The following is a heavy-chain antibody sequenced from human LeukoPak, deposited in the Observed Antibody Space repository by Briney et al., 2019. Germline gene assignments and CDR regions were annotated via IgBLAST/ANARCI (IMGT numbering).Heavy chain of an antibody. D-gene: IGHD2-2*01. Sequence: ASVKVSCKASGYTFTSLYMHWVRQAPGQGLEWMGIINPSGGRASYAQKFQERVTITRDMSTSTAYMELSSLRSEDTAVYYCARSPTKRVPEDYWGQGTLVTVSS. J-gene: IGHJ4*02. CDR1: GYTFTSLY. CDR3: ARSPTKRVPEDY. CDR2: INPSGGRA. V-gene: IGHV1-46*01.